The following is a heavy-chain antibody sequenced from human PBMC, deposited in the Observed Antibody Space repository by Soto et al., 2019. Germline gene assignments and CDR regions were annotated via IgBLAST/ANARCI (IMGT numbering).Heavy chain of an antibody. J-gene: IGHJ3*02. CDR1: GFTFSSYA. Sequence: EVQLLESGGGLVQPGGSLRLSCAASGFTFSSYAMSWVRQAPGKGLEWVSAISGSGGSTYYADSVKGRFTISRDNSKNTLYLQMNSLRAEDTAVYYCAKYSRDGYNYEVYWRVDAFDIWGQGTMVTVSS. CDR2: ISGSGGST. CDR3: AKYSRDGYNYEVYWRVDAFDI. V-gene: IGHV3-23*01. D-gene: IGHD5-12*01.